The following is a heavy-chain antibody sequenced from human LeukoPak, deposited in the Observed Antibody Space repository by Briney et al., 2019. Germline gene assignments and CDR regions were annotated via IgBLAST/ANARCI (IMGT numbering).Heavy chain of an antibody. D-gene: IGHD4-23*01. J-gene: IGHJ4*02. CDR2: INAGNGNT. CDR1: GYTFTSYA. V-gene: IGHV1-3*03. Sequence: ASVKVSCKASGYTFTSYAMHWVRQAPGQRLEWMGWINAGNGNTKYSQEFQGRVTITRDTSASTAYMELSSLGSEDMAVYYCATTRWTENHFFDYWGQGTLVAVSS. CDR3: ATTRWTENHFFDY.